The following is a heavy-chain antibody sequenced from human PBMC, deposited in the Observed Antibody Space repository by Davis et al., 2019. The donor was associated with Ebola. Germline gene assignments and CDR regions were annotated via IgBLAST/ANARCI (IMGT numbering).Heavy chain of an antibody. CDR2: ISSSSSYI. V-gene: IGHV3-21*04. D-gene: IGHD6-13*01. CDR1: GFTFSSYS. CDR3: AKHSSSWYEHNWFDP. J-gene: IGHJ5*02. Sequence: PGGSLRLSCAASGFTFSSYSMNWVRQAPGKGLEWVSSISSSSSYIYYADSVKGRFTISRDNAKNSLYLQMNSLRAEDTAVYYCAKHSSSWYEHNWFDPWGQGTLVTVSS.